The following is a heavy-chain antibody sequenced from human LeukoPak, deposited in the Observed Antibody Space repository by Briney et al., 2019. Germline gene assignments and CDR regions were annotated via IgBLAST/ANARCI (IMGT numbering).Heavy chain of an antibody. D-gene: IGHD5-18*01. CDR2: INHSGST. CDR1: GGSFSGYY. Sequence: NSSETLSLTCAVYGGSFSGYYWSWIRRPPGKGLEWIGEINHSGSTNYNPSLKSRVTISVDTSENQFSLKLSSVTAADTAVYYCAGSYGPAHFDYWGQGTLVTVSS. J-gene: IGHJ4*02. CDR3: AGSYGPAHFDY. V-gene: IGHV4-34*01.